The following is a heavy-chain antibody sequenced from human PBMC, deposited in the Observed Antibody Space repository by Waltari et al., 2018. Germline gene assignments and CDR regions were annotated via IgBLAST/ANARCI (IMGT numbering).Heavy chain of an antibody. Sequence: EVQLVESGGGLVQPGGSLRLSCAASGFTFSSYAMSWVRPAPGKGLEWVSAISGSGGSTYYADSVKGRFTISRDNSKNTLYLQMNSLRAEDTAVYYCANEGWNSSGSYYNPNWFDPWGQGTLVTVSS. CDR1: GFTFSSYA. CDR3: ANEGWNSSGSYYNPNWFDP. CDR2: ISGSGGST. D-gene: IGHD3-10*01. J-gene: IGHJ5*02. V-gene: IGHV3-23*04.